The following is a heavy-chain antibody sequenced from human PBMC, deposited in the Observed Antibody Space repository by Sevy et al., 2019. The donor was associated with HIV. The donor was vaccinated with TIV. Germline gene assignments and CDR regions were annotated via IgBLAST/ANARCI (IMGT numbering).Heavy chain of an antibody. J-gene: IGHJ4*02. CDR2: IHSDDTT. CDR1: GFTVNSNY. Sequence: GGSLRLSCAASGFTVNSNYMTWVRQAPGKGLEGVSVIHSDDTTYHADSVKDRFTISRDNSKNTLYLHMSSLRAEDTAVYYCARDESGYSYALNYWGQGTLVTVSS. D-gene: IGHD5-18*01. V-gene: IGHV3-66*01. CDR3: ARDESGYSYALNY.